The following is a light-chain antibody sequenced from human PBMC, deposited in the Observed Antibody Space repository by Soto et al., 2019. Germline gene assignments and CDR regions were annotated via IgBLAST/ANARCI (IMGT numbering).Light chain of an antibody. CDR3: ATWDRSLSVGV. Sequence: QSVLTHPPSVSAAPGQKVTISCSGSSSNIGNNYVFWYQQLPGTAPNLLIYDNDKRPSGIPDRFSGSKSGTSATLGITGLQTGDEADYYCATWDRSLSVGVFGGGTKVTVL. CDR2: DND. J-gene: IGLJ2*01. CDR1: SSNIGNNY. V-gene: IGLV1-51*01.